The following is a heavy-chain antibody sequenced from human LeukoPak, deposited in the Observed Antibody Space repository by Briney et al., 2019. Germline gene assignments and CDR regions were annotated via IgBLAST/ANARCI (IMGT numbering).Heavy chain of an antibody. CDR2: IRYDGSNK. CDR3: AKDTYGDYFDLDY. D-gene: IGHD4-17*01. J-gene: IGHJ4*02. V-gene: IGHV3-30*02. CDR1: GFTFSSYG. Sequence: GGSLRLSCAASGFTFSSYGMDWVRQAPGKGLEWVAFIRYDGSNKYYADSVKGRFTISRDNSKNTLYLQMNSLRAEDTAVYYCAKDTYGDYFDLDYWGQGTLVTVSS.